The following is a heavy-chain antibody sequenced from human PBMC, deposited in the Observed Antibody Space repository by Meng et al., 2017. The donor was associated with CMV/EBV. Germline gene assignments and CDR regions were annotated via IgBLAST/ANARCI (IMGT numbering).Heavy chain of an antibody. CDR3: ARDGGQFGELSYGMDV. CDR1: GFTFSSYW. D-gene: IGHD3-10*01. J-gene: IGHJ6*02. Sequence: GGSLRLSCAASGFTFSSYWMHWVRQAPGKGLVWVSRINSDGSSTSYADSVKGRFTISRDNAKNTLYLQMNSLRAKDTAVYYCARDGGQFGELSYGMDVWGQGTTVTVSS. V-gene: IGHV3-74*01. CDR2: INSDGSST.